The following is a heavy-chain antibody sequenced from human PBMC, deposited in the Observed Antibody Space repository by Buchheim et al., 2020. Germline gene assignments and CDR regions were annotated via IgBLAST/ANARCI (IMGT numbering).Heavy chain of an antibody. CDR2: ISGSGGST. CDR1: GLTFSSYA. J-gene: IGHJ2*01. Sequence: EVQLLESGGGLVQSGGSLRLSCAASGLTFSSYAMSWVRQAPGKGLEWVSGISGSGGSTYYARSVKGRFTISRANFKNTLYLQMDSLRPEDTGIYYCAKDTASVVGFFNLWGRGTL. V-gene: IGHV3-23*01. D-gene: IGHD2-15*01. CDR3: AKDTASVVGFFNL.